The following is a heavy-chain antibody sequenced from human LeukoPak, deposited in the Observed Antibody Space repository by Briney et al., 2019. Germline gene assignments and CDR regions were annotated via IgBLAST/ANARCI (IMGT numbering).Heavy chain of an antibody. CDR3: AKVDYCGGDCRTLDAFDI. D-gene: IGHD2-21*02. J-gene: IGHJ3*02. Sequence: GGSLRLSCAASGFTFSSYGMHWVRQAPGKGLEWVAVISYDGSNKYYADSVKGRFTISRDNSKNTLYLQMNSLRAEDTAVYYCAKVDYCGGDCRTLDAFDIWGQGTMVTVSS. CDR1: GFTFSSYG. CDR2: ISYDGSNK. V-gene: IGHV3-30*18.